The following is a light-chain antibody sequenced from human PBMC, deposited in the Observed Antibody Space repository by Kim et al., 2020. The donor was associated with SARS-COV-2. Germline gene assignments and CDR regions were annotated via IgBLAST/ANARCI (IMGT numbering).Light chain of an antibody. V-gene: IGLV1-47*01. CDR1: SSNIGSNY. CDR3: AAWDDSLSGHWG. J-gene: IGLJ3*02. Sequence: QSVLTQPPSASGTPGHRVTISCSGSSSNIGSNYVYWYQQLPGTAPKLLIYRNNQRPSGVPDRFSGSTSGTSASLAISGLRSEDEADYYCAAWDDSLSGHWGLGGGTQLAVL. CDR2: RNN.